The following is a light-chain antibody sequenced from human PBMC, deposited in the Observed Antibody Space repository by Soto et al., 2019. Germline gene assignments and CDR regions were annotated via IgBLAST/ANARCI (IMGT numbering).Light chain of an antibody. J-gene: IGKJ2*01. CDR2: GAS. CDR3: HQYGSIPRT. V-gene: IGKV3-15*01. CDR1: QSVSSN. Sequence: EIVMTQSPATLSVSPGERATLSCRASQSVSSNLAWYQQKPGQAPRLLIYGASTRATGIPARFSGSGSGTEFTLTISSLQSEDFAVYYCHQYGSIPRTFGQGTKLEIK.